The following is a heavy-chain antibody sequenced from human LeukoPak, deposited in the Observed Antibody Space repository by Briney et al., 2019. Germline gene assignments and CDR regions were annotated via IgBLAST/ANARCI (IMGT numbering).Heavy chain of an antibody. Sequence: PGGSLRLSCAASGFTFSSYAMSWVRQAPGKGLEWVSGISGSGGSTYYADSVKGRFTISRDNSKNTLYLQMNSLRAEDTAVYYCAKSGLWFGEFDYWGQGTLVTVSS. J-gene: IGHJ4*02. CDR3: AKSGLWFGEFDY. V-gene: IGHV3-23*01. D-gene: IGHD3-10*01. CDR1: GFTFSSYA. CDR2: ISGSGGST.